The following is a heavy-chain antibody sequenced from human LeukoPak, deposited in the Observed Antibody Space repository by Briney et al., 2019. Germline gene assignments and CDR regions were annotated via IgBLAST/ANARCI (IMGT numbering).Heavy chain of an antibody. CDR2: ISSSSSYI. D-gene: IGHD6-13*01. J-gene: IGHJ4*02. V-gene: IGHV3-21*01. Sequence: GGSLRLSCAASGFTFSIYSMNWVRQAPGKGLEWVSSISSSSSYIYYADSVKGRFTISRDNAKNSLYLQMNSLRAEDTAVYYCARGNIKAAASRVFTYFDYWGQGTLVTVSS. CDR1: GFTFSIYS. CDR3: ARGNIKAAASRVFTYFDY.